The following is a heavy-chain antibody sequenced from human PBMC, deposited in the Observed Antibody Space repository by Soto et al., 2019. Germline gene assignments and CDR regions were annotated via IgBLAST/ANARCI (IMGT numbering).Heavy chain of an antibody. J-gene: IGHJ5*02. CDR1: GFTFSSYG. CDR2: IWYDGSNK. V-gene: IGHV3-33*01. CDR3: ARNGRLPDIVVVPAAIQGSWFDP. D-gene: IGHD2-2*02. Sequence: QVQLVESGGGVVQPGRSLRLSCAASGFTFSSYGMHWVRQAPGKGLEWVAVIWYDGSNKYYADSVKGRFTISRDNSKNTLYLQMNSLRAEDTAVYYCARNGRLPDIVVVPAAIQGSWFDPWGQGTLVTVSS.